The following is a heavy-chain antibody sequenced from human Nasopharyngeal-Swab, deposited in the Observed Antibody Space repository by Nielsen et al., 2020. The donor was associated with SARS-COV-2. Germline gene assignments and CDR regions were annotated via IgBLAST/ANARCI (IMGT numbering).Heavy chain of an antibody. CDR2: ISSSSSTI. CDR3: ARDPKYYYYYGMDV. V-gene: IGHV3-48*04. Sequence: GESLKISCAASGFTFSSYSMNWVRQAPGKGLEWVSYISSSSSTIYYADSVKGRFTISRDNAKNSLYLQMNSLRAEDTAVYYCARDPKYYYYYGMDVWGQRTTVTVSS. J-gene: IGHJ6*02. CDR1: GFTFSSYS.